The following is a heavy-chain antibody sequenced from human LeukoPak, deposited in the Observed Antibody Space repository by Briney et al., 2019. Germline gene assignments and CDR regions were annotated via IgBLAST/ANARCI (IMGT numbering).Heavy chain of an antibody. J-gene: IGHJ4*02. CDR1: GYTFTSYG. Sequence: ASVKVSCKASGYTFTSYGISWVRQAPGQGLEWMGWISAYNGNTNYAQKLQGRVTMTTDTSTSTAYMELRSLRSDDTAVYYCARGPSDDYYDSSGYGYWGQGTLVTVSS. D-gene: IGHD3-22*01. V-gene: IGHV1-18*01. CDR3: ARGPSDDYYDSSGYGY. CDR2: ISAYNGNT.